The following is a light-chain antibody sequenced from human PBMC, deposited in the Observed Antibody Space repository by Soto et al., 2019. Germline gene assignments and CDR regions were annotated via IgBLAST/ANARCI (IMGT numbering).Light chain of an antibody. CDR2: GAA. CDR3: QQYGTWPLT. V-gene: IGKV3-20*01. CDR1: RSVANNY. J-gene: IGKJ4*01. Sequence: EIVLTQSPGTLSLSPGDRVTLSCRASRSVANNYVAWYQQIPGQAPRLLIYGAASRAAGIPDRFSGSGSGTDFSLAISRLEPEDVAVYFCQQYGTWPLTFGGGTKVDIK.